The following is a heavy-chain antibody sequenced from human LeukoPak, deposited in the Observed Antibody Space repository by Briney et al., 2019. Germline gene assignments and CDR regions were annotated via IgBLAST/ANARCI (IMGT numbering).Heavy chain of an antibody. Sequence: GGSLRLSCAASGFTFSSYAMSWVRQAPGKGLEWVSGISGSGGSTYYVDSVKGRFTISRDNSKNTLYLQMNSLKAEDTAVYYCAKQGQSSRWYDFDYWGQGTLVTVSS. J-gene: IGHJ4*02. V-gene: IGHV3-23*01. CDR3: AKQGQSSRWYDFDY. D-gene: IGHD6-13*01. CDR1: GFTFSSYA. CDR2: ISGSGGST.